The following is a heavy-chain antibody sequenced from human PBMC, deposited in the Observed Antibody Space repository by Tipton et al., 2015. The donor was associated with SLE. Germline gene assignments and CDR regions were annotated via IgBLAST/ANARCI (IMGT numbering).Heavy chain of an antibody. D-gene: IGHD5-12*01. CDR2: ISSRSGTI. CDR3: ARDDGYDGGAFDI. Sequence: SLRLSCAASGFTFDKYNMNWVRQAPGKGLEWISYISSRSGTIYYAESVKGRFTISRDNGKSSLYLQMNSLRTDDTAVYYCARDDGYDGGAFDIWGQGTMVTVSS. J-gene: IGHJ3*02. V-gene: IGHV3-48*01. CDR1: GFTFDKYN.